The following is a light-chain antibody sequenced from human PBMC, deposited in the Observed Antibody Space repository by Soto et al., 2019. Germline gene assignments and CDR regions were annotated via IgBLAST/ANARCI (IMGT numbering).Light chain of an antibody. CDR1: SSDIGGYDY. Sequence: QSALTQPASVSGSLGQSITISCTGTSSDIGGYDYVSWYQQHPGKAPKLMIYEVRNRPSGVSNRFSGSKSGNTASLTISGLQPEDEADYYCSSYTSSRPYVFGTGTKLTVL. CDR2: EVR. J-gene: IGLJ1*01. CDR3: SSYTSSRPYV. V-gene: IGLV2-14*01.